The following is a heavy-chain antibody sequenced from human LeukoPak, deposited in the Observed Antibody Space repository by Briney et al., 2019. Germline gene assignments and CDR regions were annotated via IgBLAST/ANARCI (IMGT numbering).Heavy chain of an antibody. V-gene: IGHV3-74*03. CDR1: AFTFSSQW. J-gene: IGHJ4*02. CDR2: INSEGKST. D-gene: IGHD2-21*01. CDR3: ASTPPERCSGHDCYPYFDY. Sequence: GGSLRLSCVSSAFTFSSQWMHWVRQVPGRRPMWVSGINSEGKSTAYADSVKGRFTISRDNARNTMYLQMNSLRAEDTAVYYCASTPPERCSGHDCYPYFDYWGQGILVTVSS.